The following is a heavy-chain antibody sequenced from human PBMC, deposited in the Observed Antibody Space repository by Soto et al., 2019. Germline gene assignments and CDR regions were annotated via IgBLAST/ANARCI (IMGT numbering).Heavy chain of an antibody. CDR1: GYTFTSYG. CDR2: ISAYNGNT. J-gene: IGHJ6*02. Sequence: ASVKVSCKASGYTFTSYGISWVRQAPGQGLEWMGWISAYNGNTNYAQKLQGRVTMTTDTSTSTAYMELRSLRSDDTAVYYCARDPYYDFWSGYYRGPYYYYGMDVWGQGTMVTVSS. CDR3: ARDPYYDFWSGYYRGPYYYYGMDV. V-gene: IGHV1-18*01. D-gene: IGHD3-3*01.